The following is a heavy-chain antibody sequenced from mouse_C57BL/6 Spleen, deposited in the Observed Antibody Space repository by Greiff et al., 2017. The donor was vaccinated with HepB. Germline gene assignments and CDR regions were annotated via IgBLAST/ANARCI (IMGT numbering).Heavy chain of an antibody. D-gene: IGHD1-1*01. Sequence: VQLQQSGAELVKPGASVKLSCTASGFNIKDYYMHWVKQRTEQGLEWIGRIDPEDGETKYAPKFQGKATITADPSSNTAYLQLSSLTSEDTDVYYCARPTTVKTDAMDYWGQGTSVTVSS. J-gene: IGHJ4*01. V-gene: IGHV14-2*01. CDR1: GFNIKDYY. CDR2: IDPEDGET. CDR3: ARPTTVKTDAMDY.